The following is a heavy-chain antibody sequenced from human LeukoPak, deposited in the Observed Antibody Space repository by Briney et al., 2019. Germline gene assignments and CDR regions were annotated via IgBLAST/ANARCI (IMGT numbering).Heavy chain of an antibody. J-gene: IGHJ5*02. CDR1: GGSISSYY. V-gene: IGHV4-59*01. Sequence: SETLSLTCTVSGGSISSYYWSWIRQPPGKGLEWIGYIYYSGSTNYNPPLKSRVTISVDTSKNQFSLKLSSVTAADTAVYYCARDVCSGGSCYSGPHWFDPWGQGTLVTVSS. CDR2: IYYSGST. CDR3: ARDVCSGGSCYSGPHWFDP. D-gene: IGHD2-15*01.